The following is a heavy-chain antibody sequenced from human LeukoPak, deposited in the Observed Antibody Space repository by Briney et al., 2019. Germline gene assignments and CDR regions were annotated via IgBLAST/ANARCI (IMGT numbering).Heavy chain of an antibody. V-gene: IGHV1-69*04. D-gene: IGHD4-17*01. CDR1: GGTFSSYA. CDR2: IIPILGIA. Sequence: GASVKVSCKASGGTFSSYAISWVRQAPGQGLEWMGRIIPILGIANYAQKFQGRVTITADKSTSTAYMELSSLRSEDTAVYYCARVLQGSGDSRDYWGQGTLVTVSS. J-gene: IGHJ4*02. CDR3: ARVLQGSGDSRDY.